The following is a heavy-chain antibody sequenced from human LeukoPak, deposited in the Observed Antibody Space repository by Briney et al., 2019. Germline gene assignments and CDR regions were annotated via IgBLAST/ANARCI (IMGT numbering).Heavy chain of an antibody. CDR2: INHSGST. J-gene: IGHJ4*02. Sequence: SETLSLTCAVYGGSFSGYYWSWIRQPPGKGLEWIGEINHSGSTNYNPSLKSRVTISVDTSKNQFSLKLSSVTAADTAAYYCARRSIVVPAARIDYWGQGTLVTVSS. V-gene: IGHV4-34*01. D-gene: IGHD2-2*01. CDR3: ARRSIVVPAARIDY. CDR1: GGSFSGYY.